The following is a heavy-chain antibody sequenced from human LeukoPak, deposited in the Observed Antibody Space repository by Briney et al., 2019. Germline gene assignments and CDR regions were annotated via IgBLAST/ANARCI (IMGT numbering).Heavy chain of an antibody. CDR3: ARDGSGYCSSTSCYKYYYYGIDV. D-gene: IGHD2-2*02. Sequence: GASVKVSRKASGGTFSRYAISWVRQAPGQGLEGMGGIMPILGIANYAHKFQGRVTISADTSTRTAYMELSSLRSEDTAVYYCARDGSGYCSSTSCYKYYYYGIDVWGQGTTVTVSS. CDR1: GGTFSRYA. V-gene: IGHV1-69*10. CDR2: IMPILGIA. J-gene: IGHJ6*02.